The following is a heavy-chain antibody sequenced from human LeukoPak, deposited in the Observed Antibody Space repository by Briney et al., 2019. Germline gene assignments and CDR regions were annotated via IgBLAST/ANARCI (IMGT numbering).Heavy chain of an antibody. CDR1: GFTFSSYA. CDR3: ARYGSGRFLSFD. CDR2: ISYDGSNK. V-gene: IGHV3-30-3*01. D-gene: IGHD3-10*01. Sequence: GGSLRLSCAASGFTFSSYAMHWVRQAPGKGLEWVAVISYDGSNKYYADSVKGRFTISRDNSKNTLYLQMNSLRAEDTAVYYCARYGSGRFLSFDWGQGTLVTVSS. J-gene: IGHJ4*02.